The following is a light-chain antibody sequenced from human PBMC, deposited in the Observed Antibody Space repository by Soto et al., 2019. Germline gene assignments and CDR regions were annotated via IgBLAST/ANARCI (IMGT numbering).Light chain of an antibody. CDR2: AAS. V-gene: IGKV1-39*01. J-gene: IGKJ1*01. CDR1: QSISSY. Sequence: MPRTQSPFSRCAPVGEKITLTFRGSQSISSYLNWYQQKPGKAPKLLIYAASSLQSGVPSRFSGSGSGTDFTLTISSLQPEDFATYYRQQSYSTPWTFGPGPKVDIK. CDR3: QQSYSTPWT.